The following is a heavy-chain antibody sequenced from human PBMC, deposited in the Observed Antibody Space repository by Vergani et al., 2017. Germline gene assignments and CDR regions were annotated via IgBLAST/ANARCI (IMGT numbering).Heavy chain of an antibody. CDR2: IYYSGST. CDR3: SSQYYDFWSGYYNWFDP. J-gene: IGHJ5*02. CDR1: GGSISSSSYY. D-gene: IGHD3-3*01. V-gene: IGHV4-39*01. Sequence: QLQLQESGPGLVKPSETLSLTCTVSGGSISSSSYYWGWIRQPPGKGLEWIGRIYYSGSTYYNPSLKSRVTISVDTSKNQFSLKLSSVTAADTAVYYCSSQYYDFWSGYYNWFDPWGQGTLVTVSS.